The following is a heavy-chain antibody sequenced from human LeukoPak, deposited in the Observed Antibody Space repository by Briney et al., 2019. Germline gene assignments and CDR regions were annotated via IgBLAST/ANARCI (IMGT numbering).Heavy chain of an antibody. CDR3: ARLSWNYVYYYYYYMDV. CDR2: IYYSGIT. J-gene: IGHJ6*03. Sequence: SETLSLTCTVSGGSISSHYWSWIRQPPGKGLEWIGYIYYSGITNYNPSLKSRVTISVDTSKNQFSLKLSSVTAADTAVYYCARLSWNYVYYYYYYMDVWGKGTTVTVSS. CDR1: GGSISSHY. V-gene: IGHV4-59*11. D-gene: IGHD1-7*01.